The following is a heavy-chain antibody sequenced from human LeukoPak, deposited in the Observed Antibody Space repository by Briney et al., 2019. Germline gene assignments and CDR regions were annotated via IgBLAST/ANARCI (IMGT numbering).Heavy chain of an antibody. J-gene: IGHJ4*02. CDR2: LSYDGSNK. CDR3: AKVMGAYYGSGSD. CDR1: GFTFNTHA. V-gene: IGHV3-30*18. Sequence: GGSLRLSCAVSGFTFNTHAMYWLRQAPGKGPEWMAVLSYDGSNKYYADSVKGRFTISRDNPKNTLYLQMNNLRVDDTAVYYCAKVMGAYYGSGSDWGQGTLVTVSS. D-gene: IGHD3-10*01.